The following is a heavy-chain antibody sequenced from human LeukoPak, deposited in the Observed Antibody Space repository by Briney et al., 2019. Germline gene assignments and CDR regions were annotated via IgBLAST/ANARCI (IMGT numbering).Heavy chain of an antibody. CDR2: ISGNGGST. J-gene: IGHJ4*02. CDR1: GFTFSSYA. V-gene: IGHV3-23*01. Sequence: PGGSLRLSCAASGFTFSSYAMSWVRQVPGKGLEWVSVISGNGGSTHYTDSVKGRFTISRDNSKNTLYLQMNSLRAEDTAVYYCAKESPRFDYWGQGTLVTVSS. CDR3: AKESPRFDY.